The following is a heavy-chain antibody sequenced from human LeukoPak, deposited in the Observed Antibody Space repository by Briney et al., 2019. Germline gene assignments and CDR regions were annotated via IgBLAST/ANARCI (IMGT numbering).Heavy chain of an antibody. CDR1: GYTFTSYG. D-gene: IGHD3-10*01. CDR2: ISAYNGNT. CDR3: ARGGYYYGSGSGNYYYYMDV. Sequence: GASVKVSCKASGYTFTSYGISWVRQAPGQGLEWMGWISAYNGNTNYAQKFQGRVTMTTDTSTNTAYMDLRSLRSDDTAVYYCARGGYYYGSGSGNYYYYMDVWGKGTTVTVSS. J-gene: IGHJ6*03. V-gene: IGHV1-18*01.